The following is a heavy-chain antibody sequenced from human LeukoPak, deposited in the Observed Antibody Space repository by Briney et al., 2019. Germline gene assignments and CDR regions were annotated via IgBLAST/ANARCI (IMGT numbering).Heavy chain of an antibody. V-gene: IGHV3-30*18. CDR3: AKDRRGWNPYYFDF. CDR1: GFTFSSYA. Sequence: GGSLRLSCAASGFTFSSYAMHWVRQAPGKGLEWVSVISYDGNNKYYADSVKGRFTISRDNSKNTLYLQMNSLRAEDTAVYYCAKDRRGWNPYYFDFWGQGTLVTVSS. J-gene: IGHJ4*02. CDR2: ISYDGNNK. D-gene: IGHD1-1*01.